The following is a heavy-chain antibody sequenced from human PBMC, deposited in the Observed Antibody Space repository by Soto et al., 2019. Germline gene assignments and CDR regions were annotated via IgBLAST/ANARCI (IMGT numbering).Heavy chain of an antibody. J-gene: IGHJ4*02. D-gene: IGHD5-12*01. CDR1: GGSFSDYS. CDR2: INHSGST. Sequence: SETLSLTCAVYGGSFSDYSWIWIRQPPGKGLEWIGEINHSGSTNYKPSLKSRVTISADTSKNQLSLKLTSVTAADTAVYFCESGAVDGHGYNYDSWGQGTLVTVSS. CDR3: ESGAVDGHGYNYDS. V-gene: IGHV4-34*01.